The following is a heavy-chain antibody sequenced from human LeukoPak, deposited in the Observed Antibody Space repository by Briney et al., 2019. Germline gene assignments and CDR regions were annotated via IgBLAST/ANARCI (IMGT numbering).Heavy chain of an antibody. D-gene: IGHD6-19*01. CDR2: INADGSRT. CDR3: ARDLSGPEDS. V-gene: IGHV3-74*01. CDR1: GFTFSDYW. J-gene: IGHJ4*02. Sequence: AGGSLRLPCAASGFTFSDYWMHWVRQSPGKGLVWVSLINADGSRTQYAGSVKGRFTISRDNAKNTLYLQMNSLRAEDTAVYYCARDLSGPEDSWGQGTLVTVSS.